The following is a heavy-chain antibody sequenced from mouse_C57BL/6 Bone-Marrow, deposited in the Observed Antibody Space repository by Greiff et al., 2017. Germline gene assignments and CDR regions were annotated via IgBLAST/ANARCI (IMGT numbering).Heavy chain of an antibody. Sequence: VQLKESGPVLVKPGASVKMSCKASGYTFTDYYMNWVKQSHGKSLEWIGVINPYNGGTSYNQKFKGKATLTVDKSSSTAYMELNSLTSEDSAVYYCASGSYFDVWGTGTTVTVSS. CDR3: ASGSYFDV. CDR2: INPYNGGT. V-gene: IGHV1-19*01. D-gene: IGHD4-1*01. CDR1: GYTFTDYY. J-gene: IGHJ1*03.